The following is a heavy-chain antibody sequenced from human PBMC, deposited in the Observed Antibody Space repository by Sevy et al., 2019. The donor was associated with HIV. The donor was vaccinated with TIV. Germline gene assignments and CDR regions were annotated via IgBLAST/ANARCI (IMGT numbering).Heavy chain of an antibody. CDR1: GYTFTGYY. V-gene: IGHV1-2*02. CDR2: INPKTGGT. CDR3: ARMGDYFDTSGYYPLKY. D-gene: IGHD3-22*01. Sequence: ASVKVSCKASGYTFTGYYIHWLRQAPGQGLEWMGLINPKTGGTYFAKKFQDTVTLTTGTSITTVYLELSGLRFDDTAVYYCARMGDYFDTSGYYPLKYWGQGTLVTVSS. J-gene: IGHJ4*02.